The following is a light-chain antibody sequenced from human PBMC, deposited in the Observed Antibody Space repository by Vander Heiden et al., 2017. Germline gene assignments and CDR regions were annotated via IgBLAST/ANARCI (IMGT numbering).Light chain of an antibody. Sequence: EIVLTQSPGTLALSPGERATLSCRASQSVSSYLGWYQQNPGQAPRLLIYDASKRATGIPARFSGSGSGTDFTLTISSLEPEDFAVYYCQQRSNWPLTFGGGTKVEIK. CDR1: QSVSSY. CDR2: DAS. CDR3: QQRSNWPLT. J-gene: IGKJ4*01. V-gene: IGKV3-11*01.